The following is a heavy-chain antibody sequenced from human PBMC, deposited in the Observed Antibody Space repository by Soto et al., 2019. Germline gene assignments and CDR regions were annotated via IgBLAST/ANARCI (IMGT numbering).Heavy chain of an antibody. D-gene: IGHD3-10*01. CDR1: CSSISVYY. Sequence: SVTLSLSCPLLCSSISVYYWRWIRQPPGRGLEWIGYIYYSGSTNYNPSLKSRVTISVDTSKNQFSLKLSSVTAADTAVYYCARDFGSGSGFGVDVWGQGTTVT. J-gene: IGHJ6*02. CDR3: ARDFGSGSGFGVDV. V-gene: IGHV4-59*08. CDR2: IYYSGST.